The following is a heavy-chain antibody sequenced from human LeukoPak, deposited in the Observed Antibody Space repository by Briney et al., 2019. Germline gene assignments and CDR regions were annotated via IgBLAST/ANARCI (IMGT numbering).Heavy chain of an antibody. Sequence: PGGSLRLSCAASGFTFSDYYMSWIRQAPGKGLEWVSYISSSGSTIYYADSVKGRFTISRDNAKNSLYLQMNSLRAEDTAVYYCARKGSWPYYYSMDVWGKGTTVTVSS. J-gene: IGHJ6*03. CDR2: ISSSGSTI. CDR1: GFTFSDYY. V-gene: IGHV3-11*04. CDR3: ARKGSWPYYYSMDV. D-gene: IGHD6-13*01.